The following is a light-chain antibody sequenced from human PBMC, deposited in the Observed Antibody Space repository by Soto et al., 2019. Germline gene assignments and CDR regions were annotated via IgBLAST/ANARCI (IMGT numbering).Light chain of an antibody. Sequence: ETVMTQSPATLSMSPGERATLSCRASQSVSTKLAWYQQKPGQAPRLLIYGASTRATGIPARFSGSGSGTEFTLTVSSLQSEDFAVYYCQQYDDWPPITFGQGTRLEMK. CDR3: QQYDDWPPIT. CDR2: GAS. CDR1: QSVSTK. J-gene: IGKJ5*01. V-gene: IGKV3D-15*01.